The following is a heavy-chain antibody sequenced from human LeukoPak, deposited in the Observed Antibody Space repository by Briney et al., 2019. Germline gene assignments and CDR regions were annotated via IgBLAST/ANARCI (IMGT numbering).Heavy chain of an antibody. Sequence: GGTLRLSCAASGFTFSSYGMHWVRQAPGKGLEWVAVISYDGSNKYYADSVKGRFTISRDNSKNTLYLQMNSLRAEDTAVYYCAKDMVSFDYWGQGTLVTVSS. CDR2: ISYDGSNK. CDR1: GFTFSSYG. V-gene: IGHV3-30*18. D-gene: IGHD3-10*01. CDR3: AKDMVSFDY. J-gene: IGHJ4*02.